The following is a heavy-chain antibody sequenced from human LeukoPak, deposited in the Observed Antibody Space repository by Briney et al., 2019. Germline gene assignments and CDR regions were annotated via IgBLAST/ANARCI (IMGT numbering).Heavy chain of an antibody. V-gene: IGHV3-7*01. Sequence: GGSLRLSCAASGFIFSTYWMNWVRQAPGKGLEWVASINQDGSEKYYVDSVKGRFTVSRDNAKNSLYVESNTLRGEDTAVYYCARGHHGDYAWGQGTLVTVSS. CDR3: ARGHHGDYA. D-gene: IGHD4-17*01. CDR2: INQDGSEK. J-gene: IGHJ5*02. CDR1: GFIFSTYW.